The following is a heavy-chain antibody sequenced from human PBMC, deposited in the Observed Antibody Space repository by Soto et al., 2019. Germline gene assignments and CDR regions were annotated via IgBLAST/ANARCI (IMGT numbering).Heavy chain of an antibody. CDR1: GCAISNYY. CDR2: IYYTGST. CDR3: ARGRNWLDY. J-gene: IGHJ4*02. D-gene: IGHD1-1*01. Sequence: QVQLQESGPGLVKPSEPLSLTCTVSGCAISNYYWSWIRQPPGKGLEWIGYIYYTGSTNYNPALKSRVTISVDSSENQFSRRLSSVNAADTAIYYCARGRNWLDYGGQGTLVTVSS. V-gene: IGHV4-59*01.